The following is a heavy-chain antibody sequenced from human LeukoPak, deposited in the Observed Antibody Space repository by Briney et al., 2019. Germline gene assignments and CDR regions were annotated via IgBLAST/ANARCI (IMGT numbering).Heavy chain of an antibody. CDR3: ARGYGSGGYYFT. J-gene: IGHJ4*02. CDR1: GGSFSGYY. V-gene: IGHV4-34*01. D-gene: IGHD3-10*01. Sequence: SETLSLTCAVYGGSFSGYYWSWIRQPPGKGLEWIGEINHSGSTNYNPSLKSRVTISVDTSKNQFSLKLSSVTAADTAVYYCARGYGSGGYYFTWGQGTLVTVSS. CDR2: INHSGST.